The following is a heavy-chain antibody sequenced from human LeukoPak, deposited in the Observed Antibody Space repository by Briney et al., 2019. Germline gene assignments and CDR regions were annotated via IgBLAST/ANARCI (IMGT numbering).Heavy chain of an antibody. CDR3: AASMRCSGGSCYGVFDY. J-gene: IGHJ4*02. Sequence: GTSVKVSCKASGFTFTNSAMQWVRQARGQRLEWIGWIVVGSGSTNYAQKFQERVTITRDMSTSTAYMELSSLRSEDTAVYYCAASMRCSGGSCYGVFDYWGQGTLVTVSS. D-gene: IGHD2-15*01. CDR1: GFTFTNSA. CDR2: IVVGSGST. V-gene: IGHV1-58*02.